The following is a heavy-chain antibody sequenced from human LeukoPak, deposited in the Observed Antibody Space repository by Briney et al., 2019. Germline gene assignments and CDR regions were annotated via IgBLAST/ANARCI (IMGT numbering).Heavy chain of an antibody. J-gene: IGHJ6*02. CDR1: GGSFSGYY. V-gene: IGHV4-34*01. D-gene: IGHD6-19*01. CDR2: INHSGST. Sequence: SETLSLTCAVYGGSFSGYYWSWIRQPPGKGLEWIGEINHSGSTNYNPPLKSRVTISVDTSKNQFSLKLSSVTAADTAVYYCARGSGWYYSYYYYYGMDVWGQGTTVTVSS. CDR3: ARGSGWYYSYYYYYGMDV.